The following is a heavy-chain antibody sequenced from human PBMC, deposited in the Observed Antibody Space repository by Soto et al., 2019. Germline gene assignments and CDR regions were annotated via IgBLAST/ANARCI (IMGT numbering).Heavy chain of an antibody. CDR3: ARDSGKSNYFDY. D-gene: IGHD1-26*01. CDR1: GFTVSSNH. Sequence: EVQLVESGGGLVQPGGSLRLSCAASGFTVSSNHISWVRQAPGKGLEWVSAIYTGGSTYYADSVKDGFTISRHNSKNTVYLQMNSLRAEDTAVYYCARDSGKSNYFDYWGQGTLVTVSS. J-gene: IGHJ4*02. V-gene: IGHV3-53*04. CDR2: IYTGGST.